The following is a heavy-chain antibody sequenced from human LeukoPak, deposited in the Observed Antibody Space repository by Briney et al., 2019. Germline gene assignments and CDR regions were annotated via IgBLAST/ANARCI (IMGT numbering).Heavy chain of an antibody. J-gene: IGHJ4*02. CDR3: ARRHYDILTGYPFDY. CDR2: IYPGDSDT. D-gene: IGHD3-9*01. Sequence: GESLKIYFQGSGYSFTSYWIGWVRPMPGKGLGWMGIIYPGDSDTRYSPSFQGQVTISADKSIRTAYLQWSRLKASYTAMYYCARRHYDILTGYPFDYWGRGTLVTVSS. V-gene: IGHV5-51*01. CDR1: GYSFTSYW.